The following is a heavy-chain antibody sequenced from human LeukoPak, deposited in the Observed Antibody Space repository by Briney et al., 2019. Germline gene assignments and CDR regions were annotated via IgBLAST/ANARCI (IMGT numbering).Heavy chain of an antibody. CDR2: ISPGGDTI. CDR1: GFAFRSHG. D-gene: IGHD4-17*01. Sequence: PGGSLRLSCAGSGFAFRSHGIIWVRQAPGRGLEWISYISPGGDTIYNAESVKGRFTISRDNAKTSPSLHMNSLTDEDTATDHCARVRGPTVTTMYFDYWGQGTLVTVSS. V-gene: IGHV3-48*02. CDR3: ARVRGPTVTTMYFDY. J-gene: IGHJ4*02.